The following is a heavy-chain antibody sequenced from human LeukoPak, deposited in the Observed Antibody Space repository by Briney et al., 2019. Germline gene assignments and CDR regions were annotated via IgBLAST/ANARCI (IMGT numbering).Heavy chain of an antibody. V-gene: IGHV5-51*01. CDR2: IYPGDSDT. J-gene: IGHJ4*02. CDR3: ARLPSMVRGGYFDY. D-gene: IGHD5-18*01. CDR1: GYNFTTYW. Sequence: GESLKISCKGSGYNFTTYWIGWVRQMPGKGLEWMGIIYPGDSDTRYSPSFQGQVTISADKSISAAYLQWSSLKASDTAMYYCARLPSMVRGGYFDYWGQGTLVTVSS.